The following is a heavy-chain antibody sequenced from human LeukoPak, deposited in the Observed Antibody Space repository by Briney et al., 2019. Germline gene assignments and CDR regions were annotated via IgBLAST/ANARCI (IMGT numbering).Heavy chain of an antibody. CDR3: AKGTGIAAAGAFDY. V-gene: IGHV3-23*01. CDR1: GLTFSNSA. CDR2: ISGSGGST. Sequence: GGSLRLSCAVSGLTFSNSAMSWVRQAPGKGLEWVSAISGSGGSTYYADSVKGRFTISRDNSKNTLYLQMNSLRAEDTAVYYCAKGTGIAAAGAFDYWGQGTLVTVSS. D-gene: IGHD6-13*01. J-gene: IGHJ4*02.